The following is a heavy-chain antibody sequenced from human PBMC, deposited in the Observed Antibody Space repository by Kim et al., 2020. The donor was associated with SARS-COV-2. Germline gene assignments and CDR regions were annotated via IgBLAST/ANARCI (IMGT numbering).Heavy chain of an antibody. D-gene: IGHD3-22*01. Sequence: RFPISRDNAKNTLYLQMNSLRAEDTAVYYCARERAPYYYDSSGYYYYFDYWGQGTLVTVSS. J-gene: IGHJ4*02. V-gene: IGHV3-30*07. CDR3: ARERAPYYYDSSGYYYYFDY.